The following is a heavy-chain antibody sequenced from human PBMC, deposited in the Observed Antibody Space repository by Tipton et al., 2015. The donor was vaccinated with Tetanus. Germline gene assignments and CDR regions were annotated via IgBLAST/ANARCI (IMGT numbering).Heavy chain of an antibody. J-gene: IGHJ6*02. V-gene: IGHV4-59*01. CDR3: ARDRSITIFGVVPINYYYGTDV. CDR2: VFYSGST. Sequence: TLSLTCTLSGGSISSYYWSWVRQPPGKGLEWLGYVFYSGSTDLNPSLKSRVTISVDTSNNLFSLKLTSVTTADTAVYYCARDRSITIFGVVPINYYYGTDVWGQGTTVTVSS. D-gene: IGHD3-3*01. CDR1: GGSISSYY.